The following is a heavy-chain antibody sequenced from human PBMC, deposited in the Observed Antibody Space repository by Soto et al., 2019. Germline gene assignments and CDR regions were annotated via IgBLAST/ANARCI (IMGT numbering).Heavy chain of an antibody. J-gene: IGHJ4*02. D-gene: IGHD3-22*01. CDR1: GGSISSYY. CDR2: IYYSGST. Sequence: SETLSLTCTVSGGSISSYYWSWIRQPPGKGLEWIGYIYYSGSTNYNPSLKSRVTISVDTSRNRFSLALISVTAADTAVYFCARQSYDSSDSFDYWGQGTLVTVSS. CDR3: ARQSYDSSDSFDY. V-gene: IGHV4-59*08.